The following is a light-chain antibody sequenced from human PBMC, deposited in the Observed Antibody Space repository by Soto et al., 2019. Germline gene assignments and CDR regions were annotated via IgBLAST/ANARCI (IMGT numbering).Light chain of an antibody. CDR1: QAISNS. CDR2: AAS. CDR3: QHYNSYSEA. V-gene: IGKV1-27*01. J-gene: IGKJ1*01. Sequence: DIQVNKTASEEPASQRDRGASTWLSSQAISNSLAWYQQKPGKPPQLLIYAASTLQSGVPSRFSGSGSGTDFTLTISRLQPADFATYYCQHYNSYSEAFAQGTKVEIK.